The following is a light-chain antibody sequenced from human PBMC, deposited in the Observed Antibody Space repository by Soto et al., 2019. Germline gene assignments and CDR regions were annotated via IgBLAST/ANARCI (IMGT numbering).Light chain of an antibody. J-gene: IGKJ4*01. CDR2: GAS. CDR1: QSVSSN. CDR3: QQYNDWPLT. Sequence: EIVMTQSPATLSVSPGERATLSCRASQSVSSNLAWYQQKPGQAPRLLIYGASTRATGLPDRISGSGSGTEFTLAISSLQSEDFALYYFQQYNDWPLTFGGGTKVEIK. V-gene: IGKV3-15*01.